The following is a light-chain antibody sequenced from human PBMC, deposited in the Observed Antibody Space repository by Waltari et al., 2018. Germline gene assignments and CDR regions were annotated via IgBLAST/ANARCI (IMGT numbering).Light chain of an antibody. CDR3: QQANSFPLT. CDR1: QGIRSC. V-gene: IGKV1-12*01. CDR2: AAS. Sequence: DLQMTQSPSSVSASVGDRVPITCRASQGIRSCLAWYQQKPGKAPTRLIYAASSWQSGVPSMFSGGGSRTDFTLTISSLQPEDFATYYCQQANSFPLTVGGGTKVEIK. J-gene: IGKJ4*01.